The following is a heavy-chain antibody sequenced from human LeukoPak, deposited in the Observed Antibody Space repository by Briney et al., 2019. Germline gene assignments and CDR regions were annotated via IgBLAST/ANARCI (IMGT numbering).Heavy chain of an antibody. V-gene: IGHV3-21*01. CDR1: GFTFSSYT. D-gene: IGHD1-7*01. J-gene: IGHJ4*02. CDR2: ISSRSSYI. Sequence: GGSLRLSCAASGFTFSSYTLNWVRQAPGKGLEWVSSISSRSSYIFYADSVKGRFTISRGNAENSLFLQMNSLRAEDTAVYYCTREFGNYRLDYWGQGTLVTVSS. CDR3: TREFGNYRLDY.